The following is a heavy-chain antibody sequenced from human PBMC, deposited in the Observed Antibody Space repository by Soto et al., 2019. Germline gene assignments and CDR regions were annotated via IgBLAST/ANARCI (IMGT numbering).Heavy chain of an antibody. J-gene: IGHJ4*02. D-gene: IGHD5-12*01. CDR2: ISYDGSNK. V-gene: IGHV3-30*18. CDR3: AQVWVFSGYDSKELDY. Sequence: QVQLVESGGGVVQPGRSLRLSCAASGFTFSSYGMHWVRQAPGKGLEWVAVISYDGSNKYYADSVKGRFTISRDNSKNLLNLKMNTVRAEDTAGDYCAQVWVFSGYDSKELDYWGQGTLVTVSS. CDR1: GFTFSSYG.